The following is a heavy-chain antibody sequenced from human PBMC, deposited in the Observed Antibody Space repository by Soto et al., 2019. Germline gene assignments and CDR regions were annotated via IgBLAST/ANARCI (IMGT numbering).Heavy chain of an antibody. D-gene: IGHD2-2*01. CDR1: GYTFTSYG. V-gene: IGHV1-18*04. J-gene: IGHJ6*02. Sequence: ASVKVSCKASGYTFTSYGISWVRQAPGQGLEWMGWISAYNGNTSYAQKLQGRVTMTTDTSTSTAYMELRSLRSDDTAVYYCAREIVVVPAARAVYGMDVWGQGTTVTVSS. CDR3: AREIVVVPAARAVYGMDV. CDR2: ISAYNGNT.